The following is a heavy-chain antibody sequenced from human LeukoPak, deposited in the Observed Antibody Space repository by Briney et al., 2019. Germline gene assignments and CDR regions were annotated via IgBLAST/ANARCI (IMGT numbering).Heavy chain of an antibody. V-gene: IGHV3-48*01. CDR3: AGVHSTILRASDI. CDR1: GFTFSSYS. J-gene: IGHJ3*02. Sequence: GGSLRLSCAASGFTFSSYSMNWVRKAPGKGLEWVSYISSSSSTIYYADSVKGRFTISRDNAKNSLYLQMNSLRAEDTAVYYCAGVHSTILRASDIWGQGTMVTVSS. CDR2: ISSSSSTI. D-gene: IGHD2-2*01.